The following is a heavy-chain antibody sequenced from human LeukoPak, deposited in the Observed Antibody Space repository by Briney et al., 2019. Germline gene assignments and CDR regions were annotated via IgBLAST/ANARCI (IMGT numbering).Heavy chain of an antibody. Sequence: GGSLRLSCAASGFTFSSYAMNWARQAPGKGLERVSTISDSGGGTYYADSVKGRFTISRDNSKNTLYLQMNSLRADDTAVYYCDGADFWGQGTLVTVSS. CDR3: DGADF. CDR2: ISDSGGGT. CDR1: GFTFSSYA. J-gene: IGHJ4*02. V-gene: IGHV3-23*01.